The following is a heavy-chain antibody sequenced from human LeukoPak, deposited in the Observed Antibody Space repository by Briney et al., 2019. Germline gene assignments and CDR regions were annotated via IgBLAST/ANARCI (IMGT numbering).Heavy chain of an antibody. Sequence: GGTLRLSCAGSGFTFRNYAMSWVRQAPGKGLEWVSAISGAGYNTYYADSVKGRFTLSRDNSKNTLFLQMNGLRAEDTALYYCAKDLKEGFCSTTSCYGIDSWGQGTLVTVSS. V-gene: IGHV3-23*01. J-gene: IGHJ4*02. D-gene: IGHD2-2*01. CDR2: ISGAGYNT. CDR3: AKDLKEGFCSTTSCYGIDS. CDR1: GFTFRNYA.